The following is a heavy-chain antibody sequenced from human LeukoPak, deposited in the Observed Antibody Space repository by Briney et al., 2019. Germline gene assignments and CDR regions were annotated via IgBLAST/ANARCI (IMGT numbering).Heavy chain of an antibody. CDR2: IHYSGST. CDR1: GGSISSYY. D-gene: IGHD2-15*01. Sequence: SETLSLTCTVSGGSISSYYWSWIRQPPGKGLEWIGYIHYSGSTNYNPSLKSRVTISVDTSKNQFSLKLSSVTAADTAVYYCARHGCSGGSCYFTSFYYYYYGMDVWGQGTTVTVSS. V-gene: IGHV4-59*08. CDR3: ARHGCSGGSCYFTSFYYYYYGMDV. J-gene: IGHJ6*02.